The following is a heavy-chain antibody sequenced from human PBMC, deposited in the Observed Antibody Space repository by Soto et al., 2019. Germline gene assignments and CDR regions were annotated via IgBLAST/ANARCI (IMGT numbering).Heavy chain of an antibody. D-gene: IGHD3-10*01. CDR2: IYSGGGT. CDR1: GGSISQYH. Sequence: PSETLSLTCDVSGGSISQYHWSWIRRTAGKGLELIGRIYSGGGTNYNPALENRDTMAVDTSKNQFSLKLSSVTAADTAVNYCASGQGGFGDLSLGYCGQGTLATVSS. V-gene: IGHV4-4*07. J-gene: IGHJ4*02. CDR3: ASGQGGFGDLSLGY.